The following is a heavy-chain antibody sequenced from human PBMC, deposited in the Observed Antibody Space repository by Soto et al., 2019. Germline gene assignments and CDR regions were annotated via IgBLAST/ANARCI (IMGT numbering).Heavy chain of an antibody. CDR3: ASSLTGTAGRVYYYGMDV. J-gene: IGHJ6*02. CDR2: IIPIFGTA. D-gene: IGHD1-7*01. V-gene: IGHV1-69*06. Sequence: QVQLVQSGAEVKKPGSSVKVSCKASGGTFSSYAISWVRQAPGQGLEWMGGIIPIFGTANDAQKFQGRVTITADKSTSTAYMELSSLRSEDTAVYYCASSLTGTAGRVYYYGMDVWGQGTTVTVSS. CDR1: GGTFSSYA.